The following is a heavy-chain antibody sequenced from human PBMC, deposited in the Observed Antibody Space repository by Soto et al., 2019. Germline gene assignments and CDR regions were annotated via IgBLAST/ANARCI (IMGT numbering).Heavy chain of an antibody. J-gene: IGHJ6*03. CDR3: ARGRALGYCSSTSCYAEGGNYYYYYMDV. CDR1: GGSFSGYY. Sequence: SETLSLTCAVYGGSFSGYYWSWIRQPPGKGLEWIGEINHSGSTNYNPSLKSRVTISVDTSKNQFSLKLSSVTAADTAVYYCARGRALGYCSSTSCYAEGGNYYYYYMDVWGKGTTVTVSS. V-gene: IGHV4-34*01. D-gene: IGHD2-2*01. CDR2: INHSGST.